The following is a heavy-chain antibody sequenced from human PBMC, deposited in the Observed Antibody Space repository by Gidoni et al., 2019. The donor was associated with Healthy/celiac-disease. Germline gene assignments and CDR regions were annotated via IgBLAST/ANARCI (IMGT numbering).Heavy chain of an antibody. J-gene: IGHJ4*02. V-gene: IGHV4-59*01. Sequence: QVQLQESGPGLVMPSETLSPLCTVSGGSISSYYWSWFRQPPGKGLEWIGYIYYSGSTNYNPSLKSRVTMSVDTSKNQFTLKLSSVTAADTAVYYCARDLLHGGVDYWGQGTLVTVSS. CDR3: ARDLLHGGVDY. D-gene: IGHD2-21*01. CDR2: IYYSGST. CDR1: GGSISSYY.